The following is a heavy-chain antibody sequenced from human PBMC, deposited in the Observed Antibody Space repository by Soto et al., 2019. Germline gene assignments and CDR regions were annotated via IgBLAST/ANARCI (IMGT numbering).Heavy chain of an antibody. CDR1: GGTFWNSA. Sequence: QVPLVQSGAEVKRPGSSVKVSCKASGGTFWNSAISWVRQAPGHGREWMGGVIPVYGRTNYALKFQGAATITADGYASLAFIGLRSLRAEDTDVYVCASGQAGAREVCSKSDYYYGLEVWGQGTTVTVSS. D-gene: IGHD3-10*01. CDR3: ASGQAGAREVCSKSDYYYGLEV. V-gene: IGHV1-69*01. J-gene: IGHJ6*02. CDR2: VIPVYGRT.